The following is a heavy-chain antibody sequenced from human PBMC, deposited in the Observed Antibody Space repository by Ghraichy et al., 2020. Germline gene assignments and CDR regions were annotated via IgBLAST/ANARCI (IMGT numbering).Heavy chain of an antibody. Sequence: GGSLRLSCAASGFTFSVHYMEWVRQAPGKGLEWVGRSRNKPNSYSTEYAASVEGRFTISRDDSKTSVYLQMNSLKTEVTAVYYCARGSASSSYYYNYMDVWGKGTTVTVSS. J-gene: IGHJ6*03. CDR2: SRNKPNSYST. D-gene: IGHD1-26*01. CDR3: ARGSASSSYYYNYMDV. V-gene: IGHV3-72*01. CDR1: GFTFSVHY.